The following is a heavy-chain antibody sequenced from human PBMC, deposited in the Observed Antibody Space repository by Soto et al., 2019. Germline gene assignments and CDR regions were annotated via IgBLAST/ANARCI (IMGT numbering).Heavy chain of an antibody. V-gene: IGHV4-39*01. CDR1: GGSISSSSYY. CDR2: IYYSGRT. D-gene: IGHD3-22*01. J-gene: IGHJ4*02. Sequence: SETLSLTCTVSGGSISSSSYYWGWIRQPPGKGLEWIGSIYYSGRTYYNPSLESRVTLSVDTSKNQFSLHLTSVTAADTAMYYCTRHHPHHYDSSGYFDYWGQGTLVTGSS. CDR3: TRHHPHHYDSSGYFDY.